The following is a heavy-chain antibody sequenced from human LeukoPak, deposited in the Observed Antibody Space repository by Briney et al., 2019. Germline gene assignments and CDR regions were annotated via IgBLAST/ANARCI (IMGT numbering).Heavy chain of an antibody. J-gene: IGHJ6*03. D-gene: IGHD3-3*01. V-gene: IGHV4-34*01. CDR3: ARGRIYDFWSGYYSGGYYYYYYYMDV. Sequence: SETLSLTCAVYGGSFSGYYWSWIRQPPGKGLEWIGEINHSGSTNYNPSLKSRVTISVDTSKNQFSLKLSSVTAADTAVYYCARGRIYDFWSGYYSGGYYYYYYYMDVWGKGTTVTVSS. CDR1: GGSFSGYY. CDR2: INHSGST.